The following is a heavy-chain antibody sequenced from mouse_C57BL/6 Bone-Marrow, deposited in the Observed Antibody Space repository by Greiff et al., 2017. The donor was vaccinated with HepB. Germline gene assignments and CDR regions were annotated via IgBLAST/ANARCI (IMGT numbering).Heavy chain of an antibody. CDR3: ARVFITTVVAKDYYYYAMDY. D-gene: IGHD1-1*01. Sequence: QVQLQQSGAELAKPGASVKLSCKASGYTFTSYWMHWVKQRPGQGLEWIGYINPSSGYTKYNQKFKDKATLTADKSSSTAYMQLSSLTYEDSAVYYCARVFITTVVAKDYYYYAMDYWGQGTSVTVSS. J-gene: IGHJ4*01. CDR2: INPSSGYT. V-gene: IGHV1-7*01. CDR1: GYTFTSYW.